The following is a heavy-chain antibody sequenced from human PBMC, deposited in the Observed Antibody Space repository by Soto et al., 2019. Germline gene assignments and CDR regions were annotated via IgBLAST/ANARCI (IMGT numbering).Heavy chain of an antibody. D-gene: IGHD2-21*01. J-gene: IGHJ4*02. V-gene: IGHV3-72*01. CDR3: ARVSKSYWFDY. CDR2: TRNKANSYTT. CDR1: GFTFSDHH. Sequence: GGSLRLSCAASGFTFSDHHMDWVRQAPGKGLEWVGRTRNKANSYTTECAASVKGRFIISRDESKNSLYLEMNSLKTEDTAVYYCARVSKSYWFDYWGQGTLVTVSS.